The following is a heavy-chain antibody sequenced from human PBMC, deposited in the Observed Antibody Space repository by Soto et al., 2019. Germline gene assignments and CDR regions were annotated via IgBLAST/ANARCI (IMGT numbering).Heavy chain of an antibody. CDR3: ARGGDYDSSGPGVYGMDV. J-gene: IGHJ6*02. CDR2: IIPIFGTA. CDR1: GGTFSSYA. D-gene: IGHD3-22*01. Sequence: QVQLVPSVAEVKKPGSSVKVSCKASGGTFSSYAISLVRQAPGQGLEWMGGIIPIFGTANYAQKFQGRFTTTADDSMRTAYMELRSLRAEDTAVYYCARGGDYDSSGPGVYGMDVSGQRTTVTVSS. V-gene: IGHV1-69*01.